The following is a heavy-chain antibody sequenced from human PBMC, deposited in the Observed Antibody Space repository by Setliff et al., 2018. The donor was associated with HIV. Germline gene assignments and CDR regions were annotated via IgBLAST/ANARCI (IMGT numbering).Heavy chain of an antibody. CDR2: IFHSGDT. J-gene: IGHJ4*02. CDR1: GRSFSGYY. CDR3: ATRPRIAARPFDY. Sequence: PSETLSLTCAVYGRSFSGYYWNWIRQSPGKGLEWIGYIFHSGDTYYNPSLKSRISMSVDTSKNQFSLELTSLTAADTAVYYCATRPRIAARPFDYWGQGMLVTVSS. D-gene: IGHD6-6*01. V-gene: IGHV4-34*09.